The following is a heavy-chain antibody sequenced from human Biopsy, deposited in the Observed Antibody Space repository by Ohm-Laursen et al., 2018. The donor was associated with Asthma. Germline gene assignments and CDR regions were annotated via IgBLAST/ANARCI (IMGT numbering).Heavy chain of an antibody. V-gene: IGHV3-30*03. CDR1: GFVFSQCG. Sequence: SLRLSCSASGFVFSQCGMHWVRQGPGKGLEWVALVSPDGHNKYYEDSVKGRFTISRDNSRNRLYLQINRLTAEDSAVYFCARQSGQDYGDSSGFDIWGQGTKVAVSS. D-gene: IGHD3-22*01. CDR3: ARQSGQDYGDSSGFDI. J-gene: IGHJ3*02. CDR2: VSPDGHNK.